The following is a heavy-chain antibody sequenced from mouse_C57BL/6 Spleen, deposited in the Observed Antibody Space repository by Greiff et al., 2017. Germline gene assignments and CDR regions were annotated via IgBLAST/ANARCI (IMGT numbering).Heavy chain of an antibody. CDR3: TRGGQLRLRAMDY. CDR2: IYPGNSDT. V-gene: IGHV1-5*01. D-gene: IGHD3-2*02. CDR1: GYTFTSYW. J-gene: IGHJ4*01. Sequence: VHVKQSGTVLARPGASVKMSCKTSGYTFTSYWMHWVKQRPGQGLEWIGAIYPGNSDTSYNQKFKGKAKLTAVTSASTAYMELSSLTNEDSAVYYCTRGGQLRLRAMDYWGQGTSVTVSS.